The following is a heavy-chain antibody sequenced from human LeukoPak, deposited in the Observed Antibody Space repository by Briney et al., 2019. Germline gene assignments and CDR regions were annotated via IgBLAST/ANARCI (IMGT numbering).Heavy chain of an antibody. CDR2: ISRSGSII. CDR3: AREGAVRGYYFDY. CDR1: GFTFSSYE. D-gene: IGHD1-26*01. Sequence: PGGSLRLSCAASGFTFSSYEMNWVRQAPGKGLEWVSYISRSGSIIYYADSVKGRFTISRDNAKNSLYLQMNSLRAEDTAVYYCAREGAVRGYYFDYWGQGTLVTVSS. V-gene: IGHV3-48*03. J-gene: IGHJ4*02.